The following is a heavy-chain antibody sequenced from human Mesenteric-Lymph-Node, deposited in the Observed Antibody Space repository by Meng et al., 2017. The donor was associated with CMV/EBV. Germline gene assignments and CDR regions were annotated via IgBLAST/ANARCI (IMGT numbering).Heavy chain of an antibody. Sequence: GGSLRLSCAASGFTFDDYAMHWVRQAPGKGLEWVSGISWNSGSIGYADSVKGRFTISRDNAKNSLYLQMNSLRAEDTALYYCARDMVQDYWGQGTLVTVSS. D-gene: IGHD4/OR15-4a*01. V-gene: IGHV3-9*01. J-gene: IGHJ4*02. CDR3: ARDMVQDY. CDR1: GFTFDDYA. CDR2: ISWNSGSI.